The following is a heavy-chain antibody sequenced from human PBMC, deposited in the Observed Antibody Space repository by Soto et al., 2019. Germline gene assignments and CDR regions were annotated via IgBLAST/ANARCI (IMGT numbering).Heavy chain of an antibody. J-gene: IGHJ6*02. Sequence: EVQLVESGGGLVKPGGSLRLSCAASGFTFSNAWMNWVSQAPGKGLEWVGRIKSKTDGGTTDYAAPVKGRFTISRDDAKNALYLQMNSLKTEDTAVYYCTTVPYYYGSGSYYPYYYYGMDVWGQGTTVTVSS. CDR2: IKSKTDGGTT. CDR1: GFTFSNAW. V-gene: IGHV3-15*07. D-gene: IGHD3-10*01. CDR3: TTVPYYYGSGSYYPYYYYGMDV.